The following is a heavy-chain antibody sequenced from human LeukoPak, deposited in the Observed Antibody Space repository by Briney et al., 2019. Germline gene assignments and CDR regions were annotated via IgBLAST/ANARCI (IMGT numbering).Heavy chain of an antibody. CDR1: GFTFSDYH. CDR3: TRHDFGGSRVTFDI. CDR2: IISDSNTI. Sequence: GGSLKPTCAASGFTFSDYHKSWSRQAPRKRLEEVSYIISDSNTIRYADSVKSRVTFSRDNAKNSLYLQMNSLGADDTALYYCTRHDFGGSRVTFDICGQGTMVTVSS. V-gene: IGHV3-11*04. J-gene: IGHJ3*02. D-gene: IGHD4-23*01.